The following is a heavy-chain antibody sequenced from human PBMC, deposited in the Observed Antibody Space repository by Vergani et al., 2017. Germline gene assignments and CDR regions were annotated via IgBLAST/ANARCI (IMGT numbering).Heavy chain of an antibody. D-gene: IGHD2-21*02. J-gene: IGHJ6*02. CDR2: IYYSGST. V-gene: IGHV4-39*01. CDR3: ARHLAYCGGDCYPYYYGMDV. CDR1: GGSISSSSYY. Sequence: QLQLQESGPGLVKPSETLSLTCTVSGGSISSSSYYWGWIRQPPGKGLEWIGSIYYSGSTYYNPSLKSRVTISVDTSKNQLSLKLSSVTAADTAVYYCARHLAYCGGDCYPYYYGMDVWGQGTTVTVSS.